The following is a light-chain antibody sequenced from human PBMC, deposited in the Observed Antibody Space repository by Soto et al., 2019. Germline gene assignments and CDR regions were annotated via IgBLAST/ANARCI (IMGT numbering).Light chain of an antibody. V-gene: IGLV2-14*01. Sequence: QSVLTQPASVSGSPGQSITISCTGTSSDVGGYNSVSWYRQHPGKAPKFMIYNVSNRPSGVSNRFSGSKSGNTASLTISGLQAEDEADYYCSSYTSSSTYVFGTGTKVTVL. CDR1: SSDVGGYNS. CDR2: NVS. J-gene: IGLJ1*01. CDR3: SSYTSSSTYV.